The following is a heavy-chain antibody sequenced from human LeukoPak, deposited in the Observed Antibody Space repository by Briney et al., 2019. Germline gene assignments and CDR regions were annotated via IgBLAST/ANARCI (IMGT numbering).Heavy chain of an antibody. CDR2: ISASGGST. J-gene: IGHJ4*02. V-gene: IGHV3-23*01. CDR3: AKTKLGYCSGGSCYSRHYRLDY. Sequence: PGGSLRVSCAASGFSFSNRDMSWVRQAPGKGLEWVSAISASGGSTYYADSVKGRFTISRDNSKDTLYLQMDSPRAEDTAVYYCAKTKLGYCSGGSCYSRHYRLDYWGQGTLVTVSS. CDR1: GFSFSNRD. D-gene: IGHD2-15*01.